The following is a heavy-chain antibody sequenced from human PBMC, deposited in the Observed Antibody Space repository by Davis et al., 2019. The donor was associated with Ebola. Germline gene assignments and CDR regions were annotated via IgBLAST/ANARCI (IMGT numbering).Heavy chain of an antibody. J-gene: IGHJ6*04. CDR1: GGTFSNHA. CDR2: IIPLFGIP. Sequence: SVKVSCKASGGTFSNHAISWVRQAPGQGLEWMGGIIPLFGIPKYVQKFQGRVTITADESTRTTYMQLSSLRPEDTANYYCARTRIEAAIVYIYYGMDAWGKGTTVTVSS. V-gene: IGHV1-69*13. D-gene: IGHD5-12*01. CDR3: ARTRIEAAIVYIYYGMDA.